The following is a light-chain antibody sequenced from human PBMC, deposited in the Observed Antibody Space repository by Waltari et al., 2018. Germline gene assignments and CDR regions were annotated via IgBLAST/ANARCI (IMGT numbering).Light chain of an antibody. J-gene: IGKJ4*01. CDR2: KAS. CDR3: QQYNSYSLLT. Sequence: DIQMTQSPSTLSASVGDRVTITCRASQSISNCLDWYQQKPGKAPKLLIYKASTLESGVPSRFSGSGSGTEFTLTISSLQPDDFATYYCQQYNSYSLLTFGGGTKVEIK. CDR1: QSISNC. V-gene: IGKV1-5*03.